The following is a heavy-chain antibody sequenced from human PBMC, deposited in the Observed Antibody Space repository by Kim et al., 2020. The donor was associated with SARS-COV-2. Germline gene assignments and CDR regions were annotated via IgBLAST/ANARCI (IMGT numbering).Heavy chain of an antibody. J-gene: IGHJ4*02. CDR3: ARQFKAAAGTVPYFDY. Sequence: HKRRVTISVDPSKNQFSLKLSSVTAADTAVYYCARQFKAAAGTVPYFDYWGQGTLVTVSS. V-gene: IGHV4-39*01. D-gene: IGHD6-13*01.